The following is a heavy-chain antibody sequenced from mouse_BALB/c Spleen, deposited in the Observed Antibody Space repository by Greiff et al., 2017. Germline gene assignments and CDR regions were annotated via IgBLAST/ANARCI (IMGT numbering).Heavy chain of an antibody. CDR3: TRNYGSSYGYAMDY. V-gene: IGHV1-69*02. J-gene: IGHJ4*01. CDR1: GYTFTSYW. Sequence: VQLQQPGAELVRPGASVKLSCKASGYTFTSYWINWVKQRPGQGLEWIGNIYPSDSYTNYNQKFKDKATLTVDKSSSTAYMQLSSPTSEDSAVYDCTRNYGSSYGYAMDYGGQGTSVTVSP. CDR2: IYPSDSYT. D-gene: IGHD1-1*01.